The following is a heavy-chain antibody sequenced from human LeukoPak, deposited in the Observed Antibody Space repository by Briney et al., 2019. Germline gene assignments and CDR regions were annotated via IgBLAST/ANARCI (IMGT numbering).Heavy chain of an antibody. CDR3: ARTIRSGYGES. V-gene: IGHV3-7*01. J-gene: IGHJ5*02. CDR1: GFSFSSYW. CDR2: IKQDGNEK. Sequence: PGGSLRVSCAASGFSFSSYWMSWVRQAPGKGLEWVANIKQDGNEKYYVDSVKGRFTISRDNAKNSLYLQINSLRDEDTAFYYCARTIRSGYGESWGQGTLVTVSS. D-gene: IGHD5-12*01.